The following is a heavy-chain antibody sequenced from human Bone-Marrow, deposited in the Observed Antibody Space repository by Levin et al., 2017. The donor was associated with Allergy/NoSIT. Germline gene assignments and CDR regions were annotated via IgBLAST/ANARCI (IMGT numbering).Heavy chain of an antibody. J-gene: IGHJ4*02. CDR3: SRAAVWGKHFDQ. D-gene: IGHD3-16*01. CDR1: GFTFSSAS. Sequence: GESLKISCAASGFTFSSASMYWVRQGPGEGLVWVSDISSDGKSTNYADSVQGRFTISRDNANKTLYLEMSRLRVEDTAVYFCSRAAVWGKHFDQWGQGTLVTVTS. V-gene: IGHV3-74*01. CDR2: ISSDGKST.